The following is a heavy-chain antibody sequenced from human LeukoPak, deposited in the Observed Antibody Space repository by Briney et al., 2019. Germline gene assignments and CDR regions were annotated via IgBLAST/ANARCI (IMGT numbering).Heavy chain of an antibody. CDR3: ARTGDMITFGEVIPPRDYFDY. CDR1: GGTFSSYA. Sequence: SVKVSCKASGGTFSSYAISWVRQAPGQGLEWMGGIIPIFGTANYAQKFQGRVTITADESTSTAYMELSSLRSEDTAVYYCARTGDMITFGEVIPPRDYFDYWGQGTLVTVSS. CDR2: IIPIFGTA. D-gene: IGHD3-16*02. J-gene: IGHJ4*02. V-gene: IGHV1-69*13.